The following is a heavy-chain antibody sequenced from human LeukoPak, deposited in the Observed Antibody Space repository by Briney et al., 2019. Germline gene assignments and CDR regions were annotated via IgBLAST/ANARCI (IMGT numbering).Heavy chain of an antibody. CDR1: GGTFSSYA. CDR3: ARSPRICSGGSCYWFDP. J-gene: IGHJ5*02. D-gene: IGHD2-15*01. Sequence: SVKVSCKASGGTFSSYAISWVRQAPGQGLEWMGGIIPIFGTANYAQKFQGRVTITADESTSTAYMELSSLRSEDTAVYYCARSPRICSGGSCYWFDPWGQGTLVTVSS. CDR2: IIPIFGTA. V-gene: IGHV1-69*13.